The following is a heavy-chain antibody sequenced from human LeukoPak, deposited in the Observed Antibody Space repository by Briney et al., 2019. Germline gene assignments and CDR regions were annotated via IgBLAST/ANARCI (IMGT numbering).Heavy chain of an antibody. V-gene: IGHV1-2*02. Sequence: GVSVKVSCKASGYTFTGYFMHWVRQAPGQGLDWMGWINPNTGGTKYAQKFQGRVTMTRDTSIGTAYMELSTVTSDDTAVYFCARVHATGYFSLDLGYWGQGTLVTVSS. CDR1: GYTFTGYF. CDR3: ARVHATGYFSLDLGY. D-gene: IGHD3-9*01. CDR2: INPNTGGT. J-gene: IGHJ4*02.